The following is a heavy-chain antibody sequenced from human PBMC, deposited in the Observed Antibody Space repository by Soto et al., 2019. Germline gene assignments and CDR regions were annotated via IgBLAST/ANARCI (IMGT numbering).Heavy chain of an antibody. J-gene: IGHJ6*02. D-gene: IGHD4-17*01. Sequence: QVQLVQSGAEVKKPGSSVKVSCKASGGTFSSYAISWVRQAPGQGLEWMGGISPIFGTANYAQKFQGRVTITADESTSTAYMELSSLISEDTAVYYCARAHQDYPLDYYYGMDVWGQGTTVTVSS. V-gene: IGHV1-69*01. CDR3: ARAHQDYPLDYYYGMDV. CDR1: GGTFSSYA. CDR2: ISPIFGTA.